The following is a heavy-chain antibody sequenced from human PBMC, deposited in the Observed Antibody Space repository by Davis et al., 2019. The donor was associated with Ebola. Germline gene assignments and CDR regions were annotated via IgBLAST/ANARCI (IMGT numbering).Heavy chain of an antibody. CDR1: GGSISSYY. CDR3: ARVITRWGSDLYMDV. V-gene: IGHV4-59*01. J-gene: IGHJ6*03. Sequence: PSETLSLTCTVSGGSISSYYWSWIRQPPGKGLEWIGYIYYSGSTNYNPSLKSRVTISVDTSKNQFSLKLSSVTAADTAVYYCARVITRWGSDLYMDVWGKGTTVTVSS. D-gene: IGHD7-27*01. CDR2: IYYSGST.